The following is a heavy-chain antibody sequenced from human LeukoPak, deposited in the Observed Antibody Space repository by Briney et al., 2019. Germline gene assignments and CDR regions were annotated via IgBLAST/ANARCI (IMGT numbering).Heavy chain of an antibody. CDR1: GGSFSGYY. V-gene: IGHV4-34*01. CDR2: INDSGYT. CDR3: ARGPDHAKVGY. J-gene: IGHJ4*02. D-gene: IGHD1-14*01. Sequence: SETLSLTCAVYGGSFSGYYWTWIRQPPEKGLEWIGEINDSGYTDYNTSLKSRLTILIGTSKNQFSLKLSSVTAADTAVYYCARGPDHAKVGYWGQGTLVTVSS.